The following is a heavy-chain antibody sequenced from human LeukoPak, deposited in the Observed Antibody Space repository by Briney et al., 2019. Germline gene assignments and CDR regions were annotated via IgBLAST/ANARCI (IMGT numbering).Heavy chain of an antibody. CDR1: GFTFSSFA. J-gene: IGHJ2*01. CDR2: ISGSGGST. Sequence: GGSLRLSCAASGFTFSSFALSWVRQAPGKGLEWVSSISGSGGSTSYADSVKGRFTISRDISTNTLYLQMNSLRAEDTAIYYCAKSMTLQWRGFFDLWGRGTHVTVSS. CDR3: AKSMTLQWRGFFDL. V-gene: IGHV3-23*01. D-gene: IGHD6-19*01.